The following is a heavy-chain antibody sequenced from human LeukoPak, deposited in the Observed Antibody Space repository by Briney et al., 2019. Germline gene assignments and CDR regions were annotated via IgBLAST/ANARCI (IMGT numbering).Heavy chain of an antibody. V-gene: IGHV3-74*01. Sequence: GGSLRLSCAASGFIFSGYWMHWVRQVPGKGLVWVSRINSDGTGTNYADFVKGRFTISRDNAKNTLYLQMNGLRAEDTALYYCARLPYLARTSSWFGLWGQGALVTVSS. CDR2: INSDGTGT. CDR3: ARLPYLARTSSWFGL. D-gene: IGHD6-13*01. CDR1: GFIFSGYW. J-gene: IGHJ5*02.